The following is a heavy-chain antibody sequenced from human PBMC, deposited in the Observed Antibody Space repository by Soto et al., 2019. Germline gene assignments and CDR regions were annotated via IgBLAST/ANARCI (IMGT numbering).Heavy chain of an antibody. D-gene: IGHD3-10*01. V-gene: IGHV4-34*01. CDR3: ARVSDGSGSYYHDAFAI. J-gene: IGHJ3*02. CDR2: INHSGGT. CDR1: GGSFSGYY. Sequence: PSETLSLTCAVYGGSFSGYYWSWIRQPPGKGLEWIGEINHSGGTNYNPSLKSRVTISVDTSKNQFSLKLSSVTAADTAVYYCARVSDGSGSYYHDAFAIWGQGTMVTVSS.